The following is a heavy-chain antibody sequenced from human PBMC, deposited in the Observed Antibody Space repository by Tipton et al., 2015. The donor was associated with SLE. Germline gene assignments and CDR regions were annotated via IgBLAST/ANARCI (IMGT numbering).Heavy chain of an antibody. CDR2: INHSGNT. CDR1: GGSFSGYY. CDR3: ARGVY. V-gene: IGHV4-34*01. J-gene: IGHJ4*02. Sequence: TLSLTCAVYGGSFSGYYWSWIRQPPGKGLEWIGKINHSGNTNYNPSLKTRLTISVDTSKNQFSLKLSSVTAADTAVYYCARGVYGGQGTLVTVSS.